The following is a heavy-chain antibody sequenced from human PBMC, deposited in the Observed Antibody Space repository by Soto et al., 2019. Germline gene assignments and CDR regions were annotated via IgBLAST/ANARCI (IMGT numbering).Heavy chain of an antibody. V-gene: IGHV3-23*01. CDR2: TRESGVIT. CDR1: GFTFSSYT. D-gene: IGHD1-26*01. CDR3: AKAQYTGISKTLDY. J-gene: IGHJ4*02. Sequence: EVHLLESGGGLVQPGGSLRLSCVASGFTFSSYTMYWVRQVPGKGLEWVSDTRESGVITHYADSVKVRFTISRDDPKSTLYLQMHALRGDDTAVYYCAKAQYTGISKTLDYWGQGTLVTVST.